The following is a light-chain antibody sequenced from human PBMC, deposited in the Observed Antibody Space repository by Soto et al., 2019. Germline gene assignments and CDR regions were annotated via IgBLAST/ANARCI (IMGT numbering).Light chain of an antibody. CDR2: EVS. J-gene: IGLJ1*01. CDR3: TSYTSRSTNYV. Sequence: QSALTQPASVSGSPGQSITISCTGTSSDIGGYNYVSWYQQHPGKAPKLMIYEVSNRPSGVSNRFSGSKSGNTASLTISGPQAEDEADYYCTSYTSRSTNYVLGTGTKLTVL. V-gene: IGLV2-14*01. CDR1: SSDIGGYNY.